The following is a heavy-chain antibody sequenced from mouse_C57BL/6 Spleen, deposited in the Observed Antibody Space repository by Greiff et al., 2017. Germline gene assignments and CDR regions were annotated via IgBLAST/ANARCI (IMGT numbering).Heavy chain of an antibody. V-gene: IGHV5-6*01. CDR2: ISSGGSYT. CDR3: ARHEERGYFDY. CDR1: GFTFSSYG. Sequence: VQLKESGGDLVKPGGSLKLSCAASGFTFSSYGMSWVRQTPDKRLEWVATISSGGSYTYYPDSVKGRFTISRDNAKNTLYLQMSRLKSEDTAMYYCARHEERGYFDYWGQGTTLTVSS. J-gene: IGHJ2*01.